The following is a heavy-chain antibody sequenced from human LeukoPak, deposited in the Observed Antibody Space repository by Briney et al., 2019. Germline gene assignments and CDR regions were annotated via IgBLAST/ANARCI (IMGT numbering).Heavy chain of an antibody. CDR1: GYTFTSYY. D-gene: IGHD6-13*01. J-gene: IGHJ6*03. Sequence: SVKVSCKASGYTFTSYYMHWVRQAPGQGLEWMGGIIPIFGTANYAQKFQGRVTITADKSTSTAYMELSSLRSEDTAVYYCARGTYSSSWYRSRYYYYMDVWGKGTTVTVSS. V-gene: IGHV1-69*06. CDR3: ARGTYSSSWYRSRYYYYMDV. CDR2: IIPIFGTA.